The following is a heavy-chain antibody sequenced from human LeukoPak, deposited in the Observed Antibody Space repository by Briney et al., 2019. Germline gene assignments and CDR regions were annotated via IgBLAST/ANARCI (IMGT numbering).Heavy chain of an antibody. Sequence: PSETLSLTCTVSGGSISSYYWSWIRQPPGKGLEWIGYICYSGSTNYNPSLKSRVTISVDTSKNQFSLKLSSVTAADTAVYYCARRGRYCSGGSCYLAFDIWGQGTMVTVSS. D-gene: IGHD2-15*01. J-gene: IGHJ3*02. CDR1: GGSISSYY. CDR3: ARRGRYCSGGSCYLAFDI. V-gene: IGHV4-59*08. CDR2: ICYSGST.